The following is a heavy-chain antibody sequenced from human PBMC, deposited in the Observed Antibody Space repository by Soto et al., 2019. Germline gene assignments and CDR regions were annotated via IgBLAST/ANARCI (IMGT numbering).Heavy chain of an antibody. D-gene: IGHD5-18*01. CDR2: IKSKTDGGTT. CDR3: TTDLDTAMATASDY. V-gene: IGHV3-15*07. J-gene: IGHJ4*02. CDR1: GFTFSNAW. Sequence: GGSLRLSCAASGFTFSNAWMNWVRQAPGKGLEWVGRIKSKTDGGTTDYAAPVKGRFTISRDDSKNTLYLQMNSLKTEDTAVYYCTTDLDTAMATASDYWGQGTLVTVSS.